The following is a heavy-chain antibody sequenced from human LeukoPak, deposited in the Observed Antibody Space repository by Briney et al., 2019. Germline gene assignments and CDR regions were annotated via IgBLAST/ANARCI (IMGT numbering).Heavy chain of an antibody. D-gene: IGHD4-23*01. Sequence: ASVKVSCKASGYTFTSYDINWVRQATGQGLEWMGWMNPNSGNTGYAQKFQGRVTMTEDTSTDTAYMELSSLRSEDTAVYYCATRILTPFLVIWGQGTLVTVSS. CDR1: GYTFTSYD. CDR2: MNPNSGNT. J-gene: IGHJ4*02. CDR3: ATRILTPFLVI. V-gene: IGHV1-8*01.